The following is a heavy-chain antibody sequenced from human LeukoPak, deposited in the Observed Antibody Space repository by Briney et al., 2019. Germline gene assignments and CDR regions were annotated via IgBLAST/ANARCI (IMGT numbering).Heavy chain of an antibody. CDR2: INSDGSST. CDR1: GFTFSRYW. CDR3: ARGGSPPEALGDAFDI. V-gene: IGHV3-74*01. D-gene: IGHD1-26*01. J-gene: IGHJ3*02. Sequence: GGSLRLSCATSGFTFSRYWMHWVRPAPGKGLGGVSRINSDGSSTINADSVKGRFTISRDNAKNTLYLQMNSLRVEDAAVYFCARGGSPPEALGDAFDIWGQGTMVTVSS.